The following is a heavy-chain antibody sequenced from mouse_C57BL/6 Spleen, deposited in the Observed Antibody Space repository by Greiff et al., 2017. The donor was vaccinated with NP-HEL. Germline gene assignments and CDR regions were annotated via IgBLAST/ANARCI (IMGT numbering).Heavy chain of an antibody. Sequence: VQLQQPGAELVMPGASVKLSCKASGYTFTSYWMHWVKQRPGQGLEWIGEIDPSDSYTNYNQKFKGKSTLTVDKSSSTAYMQLSSLTSEDSAVYYCARRNYYGSRDYAMDYWGQGTSVTVSS. CDR3: ARRNYYGSRDYAMDY. J-gene: IGHJ4*01. CDR2: IDPSDSYT. V-gene: IGHV1-69*01. D-gene: IGHD1-1*01. CDR1: GYTFTSYW.